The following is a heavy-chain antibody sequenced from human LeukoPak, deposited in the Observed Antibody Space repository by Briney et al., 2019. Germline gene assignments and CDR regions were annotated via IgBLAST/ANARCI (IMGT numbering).Heavy chain of an antibody. CDR3: ARRVDIVATIGEYYFDY. Sequence: SETLSLTCTVSGGSISSSSYYWGWIRQPPGKGLKWIGSIYYSGSTYYNPSLKSRVTISVDTSKNQFSPKLSSVTAADTAVYYCARRVDIVATIGEYYFDYWGQGTLVTVSS. CDR2: IYYSGST. J-gene: IGHJ4*02. CDR1: GGSISSSSYY. D-gene: IGHD5-12*01. V-gene: IGHV4-39*01.